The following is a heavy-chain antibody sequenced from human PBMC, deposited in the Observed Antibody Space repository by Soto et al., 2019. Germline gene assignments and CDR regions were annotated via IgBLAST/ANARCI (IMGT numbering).Heavy chain of an antibody. J-gene: IGHJ5*02. CDR2: IYNSWST. D-gene: IGHD3-9*01. CDR1: GVSFNSGDYF. V-gene: IGHV4-30-4*01. CDR3: VRGGHYDILTGFPFDP. Sequence: SETLSLTCTVSGVSFNSGDYFCTGVRQSPGKGLDFLGYIYNSWSTHYNPSLESRITISIDTSRNQLSLKLSSVTAADTAIYYCVRGGHYDILTGFPFDPWGHGTLVTVSS.